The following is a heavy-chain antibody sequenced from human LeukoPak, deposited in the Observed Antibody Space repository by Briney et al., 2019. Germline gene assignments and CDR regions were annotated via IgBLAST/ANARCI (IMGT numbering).Heavy chain of an antibody. CDR2: IWYDGSNK. Sequence: TGGSLRLSCAASGFTFSSYGMHWVRQAPGKGLEWVAVIWYDGSNKYYADSVKGRFTISRDNSKNTLYLQMNSPSAEDTAVYYCARGIAAAGTPYYFDYWRQGTLVSVSS. V-gene: IGHV3-33*01. CDR3: ARGIAAAGTPYYFDY. CDR1: GFTFSSYG. D-gene: IGHD6-13*01. J-gene: IGHJ4*02.